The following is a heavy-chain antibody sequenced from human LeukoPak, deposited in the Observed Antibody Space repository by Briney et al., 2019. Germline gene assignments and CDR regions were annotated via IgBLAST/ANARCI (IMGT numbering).Heavy chain of an antibody. CDR1: GFTFSSYA. CDR2: INSGGGT. CDR3: AKSMAVTGGATEY. V-gene: IGHV3-23*01. J-gene: IGHJ4*02. D-gene: IGHD6-19*01. Sequence: GGSLRLSCAASGFTFSSYAMSWVRQAPGKGLEWVSSINSGGGTHYADSVKGRFTISKDSSKNTVYLQMSSLRAEDTALYYCAKSMAVTGGATEYWGQGTLVTVSS.